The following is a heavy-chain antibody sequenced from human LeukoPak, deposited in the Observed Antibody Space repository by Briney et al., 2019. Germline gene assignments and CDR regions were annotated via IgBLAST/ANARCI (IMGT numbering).Heavy chain of an antibody. CDR1: GDSISSGSYY. D-gene: IGHD3-22*01. V-gene: IGHV4-61*02. CDR3: ARDGYYDSSGYRTYYYYYMDV. Sequence: KASETLSLTCTVSGDSISSGSYYWSWIRQPAGKGLEWIGRIYTSGSTNYNPSLKSRVTISVDTSKNQFSLKLSSVTAADTAVYYCARDGYYDSSGYRTYYYYYMDVWGKGTTVTISS. CDR2: IYTSGST. J-gene: IGHJ6*03.